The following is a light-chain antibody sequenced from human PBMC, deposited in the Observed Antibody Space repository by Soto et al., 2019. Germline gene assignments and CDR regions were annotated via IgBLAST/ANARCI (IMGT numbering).Light chain of an antibody. CDR1: SSDVGGFNS. CDR2: DVV. J-gene: IGLJ1*01. CDR3: SSYTSTTTNV. Sequence: QSVLTQPASVSGSPGQSITISCTGTSSDVGGFNSVSWYQLRPGTAPKLILYDVVDRPSGVSYRFSGSKSGNTASLTISGLQAADEADYFCSSYTSTTTNVFGRGTKVTVL. V-gene: IGLV2-14*03.